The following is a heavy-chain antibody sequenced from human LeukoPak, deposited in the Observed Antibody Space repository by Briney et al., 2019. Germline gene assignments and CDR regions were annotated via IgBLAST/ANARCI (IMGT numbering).Heavy chain of an antibody. D-gene: IGHD1-7*01. Sequence: SETLSLTCTVSGGSITNYYWSWMRQPPGKGLEWIGYIHYSGSTNYNPSLKSRVTISLDTSKNQFSLRLTSVTAADTAIYYCASTEWNYARWGQGTLLTVSS. CDR2: IHYSGST. J-gene: IGHJ4*02. V-gene: IGHV4-59*08. CDR3: ASTEWNYAR. CDR1: GGSITNYY.